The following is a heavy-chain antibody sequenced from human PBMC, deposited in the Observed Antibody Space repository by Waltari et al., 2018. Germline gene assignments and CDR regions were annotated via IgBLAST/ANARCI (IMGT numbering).Heavy chain of an antibody. J-gene: IGHJ4*02. V-gene: IGHV1-69*04. CDR2: ILPILGIA. Sequence: QVQLVQSGAEVKKPGSSVKVYCKASGGTFTRYPINWVLQATGQGLEWMGGILPILGIANYAQKFQGRVTITADESTSTAYMELSSLRSEDTAVYYCARGPYCGGDCYHPLGYWGQGTLVTVSS. D-gene: IGHD2-21*01. CDR1: GGTFTRYP. CDR3: ARGPYCGGDCYHPLGY.